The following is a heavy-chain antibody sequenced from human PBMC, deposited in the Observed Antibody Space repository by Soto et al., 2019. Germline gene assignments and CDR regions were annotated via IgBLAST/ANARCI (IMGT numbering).Heavy chain of an antibody. J-gene: IGHJ3*02. Sequence: GASVKVSCKASGYTFTGYYMHWVRQAPGQGLEWMGWINPNSGGTNYAQKFQGWVTMTRDTSISTAYMELSRLRSGDTAVYYCARGYCSGGSCPDDAFDIWGQGTMVTVSS. V-gene: IGHV1-2*04. CDR2: INPNSGGT. D-gene: IGHD2-15*01. CDR1: GYTFTGYY. CDR3: ARGYCSGGSCPDDAFDI.